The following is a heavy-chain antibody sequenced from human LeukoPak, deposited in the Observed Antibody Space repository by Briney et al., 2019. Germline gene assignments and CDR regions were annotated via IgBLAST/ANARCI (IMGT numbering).Heavy chain of an antibody. J-gene: IGHJ4*02. D-gene: IGHD2-21*02. CDR2: ISSSGSTI. V-gene: IGHV3-48*03. Sequence: PGGSLRLSCAASGFTFSSYEMNWVRQAPGKGLECVSYISSSGSTIYYADSVKGRFTVSRDNAKNSLYLQMNSLRAEDTALYYCAKLSLGDFEYFDYWGQGTLVTVSS. CDR3: AKLSLGDFEYFDY. CDR1: GFTFSSYE.